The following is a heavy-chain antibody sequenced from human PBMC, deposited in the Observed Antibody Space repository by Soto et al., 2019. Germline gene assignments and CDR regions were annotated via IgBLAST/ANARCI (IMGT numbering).Heavy chain of an antibody. J-gene: IGHJ3*02. CDR3: ARESVIYYYDSSGYYVRIRNAFDI. CDR2: ISYDGSNK. V-gene: IGHV3-30-3*01. Sequence: GGSLRLSCAASGFTFSSYAMHWVRQAPGKGLEWVAVISYDGSNKYYADSVKGRFTISRDNSKNTLYLQMNSLRAEDTAVYYCARESVIYYYDSSGYYVRIRNAFDIWGQGTMVTVSS. CDR1: GFTFSSYA. D-gene: IGHD3-22*01.